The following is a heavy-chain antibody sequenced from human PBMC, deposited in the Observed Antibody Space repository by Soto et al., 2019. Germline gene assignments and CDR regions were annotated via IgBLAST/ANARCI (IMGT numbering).Heavy chain of an antibody. CDR1: GGSISSDY. CDR2: IYTSGST. V-gene: IGHV4-4*07. Sequence: SETLSLTCTVSGGSISSDYWSWLRQPAGKGLEWIGRIYTSGSTNYNPSLKSRVTMSVDTSKNQFSLKLSSVTAADTAVYYCARGGYSSWYPTNYYGMDVWGQGTTVTVSS. CDR3: ARGGYSSWYPTNYYGMDV. J-gene: IGHJ6*02. D-gene: IGHD6-13*01.